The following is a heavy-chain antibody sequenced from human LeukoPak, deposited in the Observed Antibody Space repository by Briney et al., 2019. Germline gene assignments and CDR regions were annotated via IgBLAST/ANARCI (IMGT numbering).Heavy chain of an antibody. CDR3: AKAGARPRLNWFDP. CDR1: GFAFSSYY. V-gene: IGHV3-7*03. CDR2: INQDGGAK. J-gene: IGHJ5*02. D-gene: IGHD5/OR15-5a*01. Sequence: GGSLRLSCAASGFAFSSYYMSWVRQAPGKGLEWVANINQDGGAKYYVDSVKGRFTISRDNYKNTLYLQMNSLRAEDTAVYYCAKAGARPRLNWFDPWGQGTLVTVSS.